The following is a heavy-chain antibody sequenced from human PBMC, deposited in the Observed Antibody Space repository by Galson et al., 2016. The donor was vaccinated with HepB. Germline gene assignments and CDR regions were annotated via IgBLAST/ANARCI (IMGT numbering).Heavy chain of an antibody. J-gene: IGHJ4*02. D-gene: IGHD2-2*02. V-gene: IGHV1-3*01. Sequence: SVKVSCKASGYTFTNYAMHWVRQAPGQRLEWMGWVTPGSGNTKYSPKFQGRVTISRDTSANTGYMELSNLRPEDTAVYYCAKDHVVVAPAALPDYWGQGTLVAVSP. CDR2: VTPGSGNT. CDR1: GYTFTNYA. CDR3: AKDHVVVAPAALPDY.